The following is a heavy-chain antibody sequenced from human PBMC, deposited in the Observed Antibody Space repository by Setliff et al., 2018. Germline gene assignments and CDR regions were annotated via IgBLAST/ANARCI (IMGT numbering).Heavy chain of an antibody. CDR3: VRDRFRELQPFDH. J-gene: IGHJ4*02. CDR1: GFPFNRYA. Sequence: GESLKISCAASGFPFNRYAMHWVRQPPGKGLEWVAAISFDGANTYYTDSVRGRFTVSRDDSENTFYLQMNSLRPEDTAVYYCVRDRFRELQPFDHWGPGTLVTVS. V-gene: IGHV3-30-3*01. D-gene: IGHD3-16*01. CDR2: ISFDGANT.